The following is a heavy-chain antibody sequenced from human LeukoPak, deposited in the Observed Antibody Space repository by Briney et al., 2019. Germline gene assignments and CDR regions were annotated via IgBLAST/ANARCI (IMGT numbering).Heavy chain of an antibody. Sequence: PSETLSLTCTVAGDSVTSSSYCWGRIRQPPGKGLEWIGCIYHSGSSYYNSSLNSRVTISVDTSKNEFSLRLKSVTATDTALYYCVRHRSGQAWLDPWGQGTLVTVSS. CDR3: VRHRSGQAWLDP. CDR1: GDSVTSSSYC. V-gene: IGHV4-39*01. J-gene: IGHJ5*02. CDR2: IYHSGSS. D-gene: IGHD1-26*01.